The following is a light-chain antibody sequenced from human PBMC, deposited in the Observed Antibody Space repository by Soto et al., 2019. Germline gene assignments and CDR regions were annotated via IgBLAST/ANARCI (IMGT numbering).Light chain of an antibody. J-gene: IGLJ1*01. CDR1: SSTVGSNH. CDR3: AAWDDNFSTYV. V-gene: IGLV1-47*01. Sequence: QSVLTQPPSASGTPGQRVTISGSGYSSTVGSNHVYWYQKFPGMAPQLLISKNNQRPSGGPDRFSGSKSGTSASLAISGLRSEDEADYYCAAWDDNFSTYVFGSGTKVTVL. CDR2: KNN.